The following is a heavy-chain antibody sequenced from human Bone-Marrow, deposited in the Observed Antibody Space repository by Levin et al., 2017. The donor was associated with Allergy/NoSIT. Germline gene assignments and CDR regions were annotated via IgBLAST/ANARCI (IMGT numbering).Heavy chain of an antibody. CDR2: INPNSGVT. D-gene: IGHD3-3*01. CDR1: GYRFAGYH. CDR3: ARGELRFLESENADWFDP. V-gene: IGHV1-2*02. J-gene: IGHJ5*02. Sequence: ASVKVSCKASGYRFAGYHIHWLRQAPGHGLEWMGWINPNSGVTNYAQKFQGRVTMTRDTSISTDYMELRSLRSDDTAVYYCARGELRFLESENADWFDPWGQGTPVTVSS.